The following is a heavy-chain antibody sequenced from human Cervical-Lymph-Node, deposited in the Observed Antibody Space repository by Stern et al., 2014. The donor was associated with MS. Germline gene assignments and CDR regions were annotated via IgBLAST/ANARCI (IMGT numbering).Heavy chain of an antibody. CDR1: GGTFNTNV. D-gene: IGHD6-6*01. Sequence: VQLVESGAEVKKPGSSVKVSCKASGGTFNTNVISWVRQAPGQGLEWMGGIIPIFGTALYAQKFQGRVTITANESTRAGHMELSSLRSEDPAVYYCARAAYSTSSYNYWGQGTLVIVSS. V-gene: IGHV1-69*01. CDR2: IIPIFGTA. J-gene: IGHJ4*02. CDR3: ARAAYSTSSYNY.